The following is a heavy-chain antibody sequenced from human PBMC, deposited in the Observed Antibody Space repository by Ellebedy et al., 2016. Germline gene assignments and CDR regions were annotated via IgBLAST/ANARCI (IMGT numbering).Heavy chain of an antibody. CDR2: IYYSGST. J-gene: IGHJ4*02. CDR1: GGSISSSNYY. Sequence: SETLSLTCTVSGGSISSSNYYWGWIRQPPGKGLEWIGSIYYSGSTYYNPSLKSRVTISVDTSKNQFSLRLRSVTAADTAVYYCARRTPARMRYFDFWGQGTLVNVSS. CDR3: ARRTPARMRYFDF. D-gene: IGHD2-2*01. V-gene: IGHV4-39*01.